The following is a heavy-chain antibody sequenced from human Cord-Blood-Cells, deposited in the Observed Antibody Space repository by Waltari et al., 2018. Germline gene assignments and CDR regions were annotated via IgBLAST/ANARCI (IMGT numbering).Heavy chain of an antibody. D-gene: IGHD3-9*01. CDR3: ATTYYDILTGYYDY. CDR1: GGSFSGYY. V-gene: IGHV4-34*01. Sequence: QVQLQQWGAGLLKPSETLSLTCAVYGGSFSGYYWSWIRQPPGKGLEWIGEINHNGGTNYNPSLKSRVTISVDTSKNQFSLKLGSVTAADTAVYYCATTYYDILTGYYDYWGQGTLVTVSS. J-gene: IGHJ4*02. CDR2: INHNGGT.